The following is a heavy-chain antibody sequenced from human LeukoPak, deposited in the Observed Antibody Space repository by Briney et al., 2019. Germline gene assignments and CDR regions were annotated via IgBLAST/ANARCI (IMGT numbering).Heavy chain of an antibody. D-gene: IGHD1-7*01. CDR2: IKPENGRT. CDR3: AREESNCNYYYFDF. J-gene: IGHJ4*02. V-gene: IGHV1-2*02. Sequence: ASVKVSCKASGYTFTGYYIHWVRQAPGQGLEWMGWIKPENGRTNYAQRFPGRVILSRDTSISTVYMEVLMLASDDTAVYYCAREESNCNYYYFDFWGQGSLVTVSS. CDR1: GYTFTGYY.